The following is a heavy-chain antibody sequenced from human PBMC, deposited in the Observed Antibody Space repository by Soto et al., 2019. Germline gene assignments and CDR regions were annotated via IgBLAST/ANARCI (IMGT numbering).Heavy chain of an antibody. V-gene: IGHV1-46*03. Sequence: ASVKVSCKASGYIFTNYYIHWVRQAPGQGLEWMGIINLSADRTSYAQKFQGRFTVTMDTSTSTVYMELGSLRSEDTAVYYCVRDPSSGYRSFDYWARGPWSPSP. J-gene: IGHJ4*02. CDR2: INLSADRT. D-gene: IGHD3-22*01. CDR3: VRDPSSGYRSFDY. CDR1: GYIFTNYY.